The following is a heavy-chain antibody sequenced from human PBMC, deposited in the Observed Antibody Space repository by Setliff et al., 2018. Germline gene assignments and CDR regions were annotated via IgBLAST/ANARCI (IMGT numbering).Heavy chain of an antibody. V-gene: IGHV3-11*01. CDR2: IHDSGNPT. J-gene: IGHJ4*02. CDR1: GFTFDDYG. Sequence: PGGSLRLSCAASGFTFDDYGMSWVRQAPGKGLEWISYIHDSGNPTYYADSVKGRFTISRDNAKNSLYLQMNSLRAEDTAVYYCARDRADSSGYYDYWGQGTLVTVSS. CDR3: ARDRADSSGYYDY. D-gene: IGHD3-22*01.